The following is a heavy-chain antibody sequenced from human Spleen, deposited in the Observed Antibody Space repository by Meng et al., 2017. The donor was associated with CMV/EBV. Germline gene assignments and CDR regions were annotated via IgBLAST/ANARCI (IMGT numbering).Heavy chain of an antibody. CDR1: GYTFAGYF. Sequence: SCKASGYTFAGYFMHWVRQAPGKGLEWVTFISYDGSNEYYADSVKGRFTTSKDNSKNTLYLQMNSLRAEDTAVYYCARDSGSSSSWYFSGPDYYYGMDVWGQGTTVTVSS. J-gene: IGHJ6*02. V-gene: IGHV3-30*04. D-gene: IGHD6-13*01. CDR3: ARDSGSSSSWYFSGPDYYYGMDV. CDR2: ISYDGSNE.